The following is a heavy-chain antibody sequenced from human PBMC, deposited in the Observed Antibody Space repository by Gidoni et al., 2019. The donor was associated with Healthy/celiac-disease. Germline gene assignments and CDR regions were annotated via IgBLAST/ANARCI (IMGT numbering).Heavy chain of an antibody. Sequence: QVQLVQSGAEVKKPGASVKVSCKASGYTFTSYAMHWVLQAPGQRREWMGWINAGNGNSTYSQKFQGRVTITSDTSASTAYMELSSLRSEDTAVYYCATMVRGVYFDYWGQGTLVTVSS. V-gene: IGHV1-3*01. CDR3: ATMVRGVYFDY. D-gene: IGHD3-10*01. J-gene: IGHJ4*02. CDR2: INAGNGNS. CDR1: GYTFTSYA.